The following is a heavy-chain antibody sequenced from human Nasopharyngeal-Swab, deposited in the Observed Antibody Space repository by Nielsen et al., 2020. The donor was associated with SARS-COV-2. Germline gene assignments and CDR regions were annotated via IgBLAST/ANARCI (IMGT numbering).Heavy chain of an antibody. Sequence: GESLKISCAASGFIFSASAIHWVRQASGKGLEWVGRIGDKDHNYATTYGASVQGRFTISRDDSKNTAFLQMDSLRTEDTALYYCTTDFYFDYWGQGTLVAVSS. CDR2: IGDKDHNYAT. V-gene: IGHV3-73*01. CDR3: TTDFYFDY. CDR1: GFIFSASA. J-gene: IGHJ4*02.